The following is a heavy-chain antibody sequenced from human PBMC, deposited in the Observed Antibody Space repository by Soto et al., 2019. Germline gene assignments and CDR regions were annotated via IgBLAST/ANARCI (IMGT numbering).Heavy chain of an antibody. CDR1: GGSISSSSY. J-gene: IGHJ6*02. CDR2: IYSSGST. V-gene: IGHV4-39*01. D-gene: IGHD6-13*01. CDR3: RRSSRYSTDV. Sequence: QLQLQESGPGLVKPSETLSLTCTVSGGSISSSSYWGWIRQPPGKGLEWIGSIYSSGSTYYNPSLKSRVTISADTSKNQSSLKLSSVTAADTAVYYCRRSSRYSTDVWGQGTTVTVSS.